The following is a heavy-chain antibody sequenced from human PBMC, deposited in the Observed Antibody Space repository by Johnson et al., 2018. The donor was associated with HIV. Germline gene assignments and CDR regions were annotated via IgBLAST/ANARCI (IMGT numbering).Heavy chain of an antibody. CDR1: GFTFSSYD. D-gene: IGHD7-27*01. V-gene: IGHV3-13*01. J-gene: IGHJ3*01. CDR2: IGTAGDT. Sequence: VQLVESGGGVVQPGGSLRLSCAASGFTFSSYDMHWVRQATGKGLEWVSAIGTAGDTYYPGSVKGRFTISRENAKNSLYLQMDSLRAEDTAIYYCARDTPAWGLLPPIGAFDVWGQGTMVTVSS. CDR3: ARDTPAWGLLPPIGAFDV.